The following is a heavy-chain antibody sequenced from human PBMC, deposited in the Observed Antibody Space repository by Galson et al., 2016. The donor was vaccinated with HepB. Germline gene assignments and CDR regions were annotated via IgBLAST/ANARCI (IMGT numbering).Heavy chain of an antibody. CDR1: RFTFRSYG. Sequence: SLRLSCAASRFTFRSYGMSWVRQVPGKGLEWVSPISGDGASTYYADSVKGRFSISRDNSRTTLDLQMNSLRAEDTAMYFCAKESDIYYDSRGYPGFWGQGTLVTVSS. J-gene: IGHJ4*01. V-gene: IGHV3-23*01. CDR3: AKESDIYYDSRGYPGF. CDR2: ISGDGAST. D-gene: IGHD3-22*01.